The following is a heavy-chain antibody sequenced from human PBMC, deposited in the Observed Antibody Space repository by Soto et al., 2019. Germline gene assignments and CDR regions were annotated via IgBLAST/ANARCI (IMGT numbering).Heavy chain of an antibody. J-gene: IGHJ5*02. CDR3: ARSPLVAATPGLWFDP. D-gene: IGHD2-15*01. V-gene: IGHV1-18*04. Sequence: QVQLVQSGAELKKPGSSVKVSCKASGYTFTSYGISWVRQAPGQGLECMGWISAYNGNTNYAQKLQGRVTMTTDTTKSTAYMELRSLRSDDTAVYYCARSPLVAATPGLWFDPWGQGNLVTVSS. CDR1: GYTFTSYG. CDR2: ISAYNGNT.